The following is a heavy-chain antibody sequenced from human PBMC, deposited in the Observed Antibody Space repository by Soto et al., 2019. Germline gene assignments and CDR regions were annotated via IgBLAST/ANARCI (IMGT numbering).Heavy chain of an antibody. J-gene: IGHJ4*02. CDR2: INSGEGKT. CDR3: ARGSGSHFPYFDH. Sequence: QVQLAQSGAEVKKPGASVKVPCKASGYTFTSYAMHWVRQAPGQRLEWMGWINSGEGKTKYSQKLQGRVTISRDTSASIVYMELSSLRSEDTAVYYCARGSGSHFPYFDHWGQGILVTVSP. D-gene: IGHD1-26*01. CDR1: GYTFTSYA. V-gene: IGHV1-3*01.